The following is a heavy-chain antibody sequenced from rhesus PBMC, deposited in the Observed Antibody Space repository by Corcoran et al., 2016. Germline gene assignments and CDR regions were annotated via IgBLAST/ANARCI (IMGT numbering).Heavy chain of an antibody. V-gene: IGHV4-99*01. J-gene: IGHJ4*01. CDR1: GYSISSGYY. Sequence: QVQLQESGPGLVKPSETLSLTCAVSGYSISSGYYWGWRRQAPGKGLEYIGYPSGSGGTTYYNPSLKSRVTISKDTSKNQFSLKLSSVTAADTAVYYCARHGGYSNVDYWGQGVLVTVSS. CDR2: PSGSGGTT. D-gene: IGHD4-23*01. CDR3: ARHGGYSNVDY.